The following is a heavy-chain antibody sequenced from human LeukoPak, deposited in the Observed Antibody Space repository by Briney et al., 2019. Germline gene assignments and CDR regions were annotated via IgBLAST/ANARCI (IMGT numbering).Heavy chain of an antibody. J-gene: IGHJ5*02. Sequence: ASVKVSCKASGYTFTSYGISWVRQAPGQGLEWMGWINPNSGGTNYAQKFQGRVTMTRDTSISTAYMELSRLRSDDTAVYYCAREGSPDYYGSGSYYNGWFDPWGQGTLVTVSS. D-gene: IGHD3-10*01. CDR2: INPNSGGT. CDR3: AREGSPDYYGSGSYYNGWFDP. CDR1: GYTFTSYG. V-gene: IGHV1-2*02.